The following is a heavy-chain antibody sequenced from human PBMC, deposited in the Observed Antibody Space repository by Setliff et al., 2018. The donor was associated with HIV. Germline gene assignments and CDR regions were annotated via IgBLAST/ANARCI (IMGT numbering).Heavy chain of an antibody. Sequence: GGSLRLSCGASGFNFMNYGMNWVRQTPEKGLEWVAYLSHTSSTTAYRDSVKGRFTISRDNAKNTLYLQMNSLRAEDTAVYYCADSPPAPYSYGYHNGMWGRGTLVTVSS. CDR1: GFNFMNYG. V-gene: IGHV3-48*01. CDR3: ADSPPAPYSYGYHNGM. CDR2: LSHTSSTT. D-gene: IGHD5-18*01. J-gene: IGHJ2*01.